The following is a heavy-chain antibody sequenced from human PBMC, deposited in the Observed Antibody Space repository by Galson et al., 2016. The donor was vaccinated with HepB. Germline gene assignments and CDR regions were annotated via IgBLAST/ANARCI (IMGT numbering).Heavy chain of an antibody. J-gene: IGHJ4*02. D-gene: IGHD5-18*01. CDR3: ARAVDSPLEVHFDY. Sequence: SLRLSCAASGFTFSDYYMSWIRQAPGKGLEWVSYISGSSGYRNYADTVKGRFTISSDNAKNSLYLQLNSLKAEDTAVYYCARAVDSPLEVHFDYWGQGTLVTVSS. CDR2: ISGSSGYR. V-gene: IGHV3-11*06. CDR1: GFTFSDYY.